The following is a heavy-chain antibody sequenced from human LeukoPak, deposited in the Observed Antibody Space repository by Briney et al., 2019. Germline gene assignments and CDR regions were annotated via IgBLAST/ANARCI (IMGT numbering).Heavy chain of an antibody. J-gene: IGHJ4*02. Sequence: SVKVSCKASGGTFSSYAISWVRQAPGQGLEWMGGIIPIFGTANYAQKFQGRVTITTDESTSTAYMELSSLRSEDTAVYYCARGFHPHYYDSSGYYYWGQGTLVTVSS. V-gene: IGHV1-69*05. CDR2: IIPIFGTA. CDR3: ARGFHPHYYDSSGYYY. D-gene: IGHD3-22*01. CDR1: GGTFSSYA.